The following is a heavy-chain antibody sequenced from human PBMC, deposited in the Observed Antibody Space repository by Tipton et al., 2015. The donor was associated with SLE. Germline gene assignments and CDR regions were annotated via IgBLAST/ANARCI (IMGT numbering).Heavy chain of an antibody. CDR1: GGSISSYY. Sequence: GLVKPSETLSLTCTVSGGSISSYYWSWIRQPPGKGLEWIGYIYYSGSTNYNPSLKSRVTISVDTSKNQFSLKLSSVTAADTAVYYCARDSGYCSGGSCPGDVWGQGTTVTVSS. CDR2: IYYSGST. V-gene: IGHV4-59*01. D-gene: IGHD2-15*01. J-gene: IGHJ6*02. CDR3: ARDSGYCSGGSCPGDV.